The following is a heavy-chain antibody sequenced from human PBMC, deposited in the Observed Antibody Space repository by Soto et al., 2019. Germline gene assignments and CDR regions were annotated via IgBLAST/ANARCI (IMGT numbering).Heavy chain of an antibody. D-gene: IGHD2-15*01. CDR2: IWYDGSNK. CDR3: AREPLLSGGSWFRYFDY. Sequence: GGSLRLSCAASGFTFSSYGMHWVRQAPGKGLEWVAVIWYDGSNKYYADSVKGRFTISRDNSKNTLYLQMNSLRAEDTAVYYCAREPLLSGGSWFRYFDYWGQGTLVTVSS. J-gene: IGHJ4*02. CDR1: GFTFSSYG. V-gene: IGHV3-33*01.